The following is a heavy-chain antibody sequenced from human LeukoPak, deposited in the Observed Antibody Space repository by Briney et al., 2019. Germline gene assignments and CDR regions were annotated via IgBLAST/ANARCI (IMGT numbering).Heavy chain of an antibody. CDR3: AKDMIVVVITTYGAFDI. Sequence: GGSLRLSCAASGFTLSTYWMSWVRQAPGKGLEWVSAISGSGGSTYYADSVKGRFTISRDNSKNTLYLQMNSLRAEDTAVYYCAKDMIVVVITTYGAFDIWGQGTMVTVSS. D-gene: IGHD3-22*01. J-gene: IGHJ3*02. CDR2: ISGSGGST. CDR1: GFTLSTYW. V-gene: IGHV3-23*01.